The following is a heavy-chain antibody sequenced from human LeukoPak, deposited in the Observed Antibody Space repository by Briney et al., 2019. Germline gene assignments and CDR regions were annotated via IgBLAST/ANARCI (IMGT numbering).Heavy chain of an antibody. CDR3: ARGRSITTTGNYWFDP. V-gene: IGHV3-7*01. CDR2: IKQDGSEK. D-gene: IGHD1-1*01. Sequence: HPGGSLRLSCTASTFFSSYWMSWVRQAPGKGLEWVGNIKQDGSEKYYVDSVKGRFTISRDNTKNSLYLQMNSLRAEDTAVYYCARGRSITTTGNYWFDPWDQGTLVTVSS. J-gene: IGHJ5*02. CDR1: TFFSSYW.